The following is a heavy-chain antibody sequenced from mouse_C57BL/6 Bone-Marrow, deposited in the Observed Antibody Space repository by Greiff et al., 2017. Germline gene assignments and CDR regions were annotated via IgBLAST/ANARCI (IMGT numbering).Heavy chain of an antibody. Sequence: EVKLQQSGPELVKPGASVKISCKASGYSFTGYYMNWVKQSPEKSLEWIGEINPSTGGTTYNQKFKAKATLTVDKSSSTAYMQLKSLTSEDSAVYYCARSGYYGSSPYYAMDYWGQGTSVTVSS. CDR3: ARSGYYGSSPYYAMDY. V-gene: IGHV1-42*01. CDR1: GYSFTGYY. CDR2: INPSTGGT. D-gene: IGHD1-1*01. J-gene: IGHJ4*01.